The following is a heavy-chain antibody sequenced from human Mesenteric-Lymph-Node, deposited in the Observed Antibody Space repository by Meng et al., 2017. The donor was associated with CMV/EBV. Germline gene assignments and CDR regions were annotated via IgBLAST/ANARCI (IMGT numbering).Heavy chain of an antibody. CDR3: AQYCSSTSCRRTDAFDI. Sequence: ISSGGYYWSWIRQHPGKGLEWIGYIYYSGSTYYNPSLKSRVTISVDTSKNQFSLKLSSVTAADTAVYYCAQYCSSTSCRRTDAFDIWGQGTMVTVSS. J-gene: IGHJ3*02. D-gene: IGHD2-2*01. V-gene: IGHV4-31*02. CDR2: IYYSGST. CDR1: ISSGGYY.